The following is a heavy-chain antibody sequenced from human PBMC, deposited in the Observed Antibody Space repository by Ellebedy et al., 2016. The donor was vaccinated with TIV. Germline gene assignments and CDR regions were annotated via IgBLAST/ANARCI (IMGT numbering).Heavy chain of an antibody. J-gene: IGHJ4*02. CDR1: GFPFSAYW. Sequence: GESLKISCAASGFPFSAYWMNWVRQVPGKGLVWVSRINGVGTSTSYADSVKGRFTVSRDNAQNTLYLQMNSLRAEDTAVYYCVRDRPLEWTEITDYWGQGALVTVSS. CDR2: INGVGTST. V-gene: IGHV3-74*01. CDR3: VRDRPLEWTEITDY. D-gene: IGHD3-3*01.